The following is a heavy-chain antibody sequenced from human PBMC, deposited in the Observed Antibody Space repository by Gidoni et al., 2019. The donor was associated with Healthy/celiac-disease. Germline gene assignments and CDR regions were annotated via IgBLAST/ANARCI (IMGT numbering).Heavy chain of an antibody. CDR3: AREVSYSGYDWGEYFDY. D-gene: IGHD5-12*01. V-gene: IGHV3-48*01. CDR1: GFTFSSYS. CDR2: ISSSSSTI. Sequence: EVQLVESGGGLVQPGGSLRLSCAASGFTFSSYSMNWVRQAPGKGLEWVSYISSSSSTIYYADSVKGRFTISRDNAKNSLYLQMNSLRAEDTAVYYCAREVSYSGYDWGEYFDYWGQGTLVTVSS. J-gene: IGHJ4*02.